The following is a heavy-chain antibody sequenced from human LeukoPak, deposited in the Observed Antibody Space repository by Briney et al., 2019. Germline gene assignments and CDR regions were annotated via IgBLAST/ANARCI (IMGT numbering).Heavy chain of an antibody. V-gene: IGHV3-21*01. D-gene: IGHD6-6*01. CDR1: GFTFSSYS. CDR3: ARAIAARSTFDY. Sequence: GGSLRLSCAASGFTFSSYSMNWVRHAPGKGLEWVSSISSSSSYIYYADSVKGRFTISRDNAKNSLYLQMNSLRAEDTAVYYCARAIAARSTFDYWGQGTLVTVSS. J-gene: IGHJ4*02. CDR2: ISSSSSYI.